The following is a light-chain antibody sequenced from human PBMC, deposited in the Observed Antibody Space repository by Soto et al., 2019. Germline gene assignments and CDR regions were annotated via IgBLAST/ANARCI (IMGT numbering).Light chain of an antibody. CDR2: GNN. CDR3: QSFDSSLSGWV. CDR1: SSNIGAPYD. V-gene: IGLV1-40*01. J-gene: IGLJ3*02. Sequence: QAVVTQPPSVSGAPGQRVTISCTGSSSNIGAPYDVHWYRQLPGTAPKLLIYGNNNRPSGVPDRFSGSKSGTSASLAITGLQAEDEADYYCQSFDSSLSGWVFGGGTKLTVL.